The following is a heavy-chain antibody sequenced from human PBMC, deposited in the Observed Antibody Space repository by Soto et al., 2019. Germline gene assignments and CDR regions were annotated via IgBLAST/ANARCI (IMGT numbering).Heavy chain of an antibody. CDR3: ARGVGSGLNWFDP. Sequence: PSETLSLTCTVSGGSISSGGYYWSWIRQHPGKGLEWIGYIYYSGGTYYNPSLKSRVTISVDTSKNQFSLKLSSLTAADTAVYYCARGVGSGLNWFDPWGQGTLVTVSS. CDR1: GGSISSGGYY. J-gene: IGHJ5*02. CDR2: IYYSGGT. D-gene: IGHD2-2*01. V-gene: IGHV4-31*03.